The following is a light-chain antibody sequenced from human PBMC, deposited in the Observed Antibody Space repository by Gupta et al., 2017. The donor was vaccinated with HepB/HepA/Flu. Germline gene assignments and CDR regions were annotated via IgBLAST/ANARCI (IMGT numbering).Light chain of an antibody. V-gene: IGKV1-39*01. CDR2: GTS. Sequence: DIQMTQSPSSLSASVGYRVTITCRAGQNINRYLSWFQQKPGKAPKLLIHGTSSLQTGVPSRFSGSGSGTDYTLSISSLQPEDFATYYCQQSYSTPLTFGGGTKVEIK. J-gene: IGKJ4*01. CDR3: QQSYSTPLT. CDR1: QNINRY.